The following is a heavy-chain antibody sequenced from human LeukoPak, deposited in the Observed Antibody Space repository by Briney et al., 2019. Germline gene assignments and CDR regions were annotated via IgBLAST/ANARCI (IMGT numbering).Heavy chain of an antibody. CDR2: IRYDGSNK. J-gene: IGHJ5*01. D-gene: IGHD5-12*01. Sequence: PVGSLRLSCAASGFSFSSYGMHWVRQASGRGLEWVAFIRYDGSNKDYADSVKGRFTISRDNSKNTLYLEMNSLRAEDTAVYHCAKVRFSDSGRDGLDSWGQGTLVTVSS. CDR1: GFSFSSYG. V-gene: IGHV3-30*02. CDR3: AKVRFSDSGRDGLDS.